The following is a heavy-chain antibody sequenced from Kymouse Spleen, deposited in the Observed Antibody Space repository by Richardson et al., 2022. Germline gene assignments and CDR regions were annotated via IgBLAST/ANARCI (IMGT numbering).Heavy chain of an antibody. J-gene: IGHJ6*02. Sequence: QVQLVESGGGVVQPGRSLRLSCAASGFTFSSYGMHWVRQAPGKGLEWVAVIWYDGSNKYYADSVKGRFTISRDNSKNTLYLQMNSLRAEDTAVYYCARSTVTTYYYYYGMDVWGQGTTVTVSS. CDR3: ARSTVTTYYYYYGMDV. V-gene: IGHV3-33*01. CDR2: IWYDGSNK. CDR1: GFTFSSYG. D-gene: IGHD4-11,IGHD4-11*01.